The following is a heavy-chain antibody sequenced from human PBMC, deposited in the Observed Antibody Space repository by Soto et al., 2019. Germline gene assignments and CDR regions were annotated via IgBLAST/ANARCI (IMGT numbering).Heavy chain of an antibody. CDR3: TARLSYYGMDA. J-gene: IGHJ6*02. CDR1: GFTFSSYS. Sequence: EMLLLESGGGLVQPGGSLRLSCAASGFTFSSYSMSWVRQTPGTGLEWVSVIGGSGGATHYADSVKGRFTVSRDDSKNTFYLQMSSLRVDDTAIYYCTARLSYYGMDAWGQRTTVTVSS. D-gene: IGHD2-15*01. V-gene: IGHV3-23*01. CDR2: IGGSGGAT.